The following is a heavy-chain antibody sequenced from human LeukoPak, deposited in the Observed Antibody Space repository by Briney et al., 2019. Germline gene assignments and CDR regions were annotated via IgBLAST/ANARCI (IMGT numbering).Heavy chain of an antibody. J-gene: IGHJ5*02. Sequence: PSETLSLTCTVSGGPISSYYWSWLRQPPGKGLEWIGYIHYSGSTNYNPSLKSRVIISVDTSKNQFSLKLNSVTAADTAVYYCATGGYCSSTSCYGPRWFDPWGQGTLVTVSS. V-gene: IGHV4-59*01. CDR2: IHYSGST. CDR1: GGPISSYY. D-gene: IGHD2-2*01. CDR3: ATGGYCSSTSCYGPRWFDP.